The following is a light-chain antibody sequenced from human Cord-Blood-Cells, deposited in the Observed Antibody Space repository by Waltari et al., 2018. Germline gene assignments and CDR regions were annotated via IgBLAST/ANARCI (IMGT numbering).Light chain of an antibody. CDR3: QAWDSSTAVV. J-gene: IGLJ2*01. CDR1: KLGAKY. CDR2: QDS. V-gene: IGLV3-1*01. Sequence: SYELTQPPSVSVSPGQPASITCSGDKLGAKYACWYQQKPGQSPVLVIYQDSKRPAGIPERFSGSNSGNTATLTISGTQAIDEADYYCQAWDSSTAVVFGGGTKLTVL.